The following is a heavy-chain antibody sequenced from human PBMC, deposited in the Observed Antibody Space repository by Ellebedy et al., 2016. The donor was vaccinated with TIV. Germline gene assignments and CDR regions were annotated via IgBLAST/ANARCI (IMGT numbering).Heavy chain of an antibody. V-gene: IGHV4-39*01. Sequence: SETLSLXXTVSGGSISSSSYYWGWIRQPPGKGLEWIGSIYYSGSTYYNPSLKSRVTISVDTSKNQFSLKLSSVTAADTAVYYCARGMGRNSSSGPFDYWGQGTLVTVSS. CDR1: GGSISSSSYY. CDR3: ARGMGRNSSSGPFDY. J-gene: IGHJ4*02. CDR2: IYYSGST. D-gene: IGHD6-6*01.